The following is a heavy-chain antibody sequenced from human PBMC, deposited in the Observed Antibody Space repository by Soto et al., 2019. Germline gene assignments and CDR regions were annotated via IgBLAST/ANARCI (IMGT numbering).Heavy chain of an antibody. CDR1: GFTFSVST. V-gene: IGHV3-21*01. Sequence: EVQLVESGGGLVKPGGSLTLSCAASGFTFSVSTMNWVRQAPGERLEWVSSISSGTTYVYYADSVKGRFSISRDNAKHSLYLQMNSLRVEDTAVYYCARGDGTGLHSSGWSPRFWGQGTLVTVSS. D-gene: IGHD6-13*01. CDR3: ARGDGTGLHSSGWSPRF. CDR2: ISSGTTYV. J-gene: IGHJ4*02.